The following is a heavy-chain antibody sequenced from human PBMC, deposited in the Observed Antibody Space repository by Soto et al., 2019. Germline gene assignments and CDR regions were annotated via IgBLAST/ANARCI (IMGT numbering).Heavy chain of an antibody. J-gene: IGHJ4*02. CDR2: MYYSGST. Sequence: PSETLSLTCTVSGGSIITSTYYWGWIRQPPGKGLEWIGSMYYSGSTYYSPSLKSRVSISVDTSKNQFSLSLKSVTVADTAVYYCARGRDYYGSGRYYSRQHFDYWGQGALVTVSS. V-gene: IGHV4-39*01. CDR3: ARGRDYYGSGRYYSRQHFDY. CDR1: GGSIITSTYY. D-gene: IGHD3-10*01.